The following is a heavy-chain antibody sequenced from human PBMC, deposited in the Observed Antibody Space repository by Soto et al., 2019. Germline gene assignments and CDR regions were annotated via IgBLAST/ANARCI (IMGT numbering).Heavy chain of an antibody. CDR2: ISGSGFKK. CDR3: AKNQGVELVPLATVDWFDP. D-gene: IGHD1-26*01. V-gene: IGHV3-23*01. Sequence: PGGSLRLSCAASGFIFTNYAMNWVRQAPGKGLEWISSISGSGFKKYYADSVKGRFTISRDNSKSTVYLELNNLSAEDTAVYHCAKNQGVELVPLATVDWFDPWGQGSVVTVSS. CDR1: GFIFTNYA. J-gene: IGHJ5*02.